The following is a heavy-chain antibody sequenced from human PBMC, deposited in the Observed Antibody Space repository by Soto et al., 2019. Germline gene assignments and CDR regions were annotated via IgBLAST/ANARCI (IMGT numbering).Heavy chain of an antibody. V-gene: IGHV3-23*01. CDR1: GFTFSSYA. Sequence: EVQLLDSGGGLVQPGGSLRLSCAASGFTFSSYAMSWVRQAPGKGLVWVSSISGSGGGISYADSVKGRFTISRDNSKNTLPLQMNRLRAEDTAVYYCAKSRGSGSYFNPSDAFDFWGQGTMVTGSS. CDR2: ISGSGGGI. D-gene: IGHD3-10*01. J-gene: IGHJ3*01. CDR3: AKSRGSGSYFNPSDAFDF.